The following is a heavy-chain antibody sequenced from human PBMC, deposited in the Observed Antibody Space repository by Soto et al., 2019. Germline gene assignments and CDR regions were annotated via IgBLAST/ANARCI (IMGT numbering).Heavy chain of an antibody. J-gene: IGHJ3*02. CDR1: GYTFTIYY. Sequence: ASVKVSCKASGYTFTIYYMHWVRQAPGQGLEWMGIINPSGGSTSYAQKFQGRVTMTRDTSTSTVYMELSSLRSEDTAVYYCARDLTTPYYYDSSGPGRPDAFDIWGQGTMVTDSS. CDR2: INPSGGST. V-gene: IGHV1-46*01. CDR3: ARDLTTPYYYDSSGPGRPDAFDI. D-gene: IGHD3-22*01.